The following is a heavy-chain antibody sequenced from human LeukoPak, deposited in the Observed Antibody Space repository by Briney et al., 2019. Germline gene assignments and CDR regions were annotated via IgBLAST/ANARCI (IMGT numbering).Heavy chain of an antibody. D-gene: IGHD1-26*01. J-gene: IGHJ5*02. CDR1: GGSFSGYY. CDR2: INHSGST. V-gene: IGHV4-34*01. Sequence: SETLSLTCAVYGGSFSGYYWHWIRQPPGKGLEWIGEINHSGSTNYTPSLKSRVTISVDTSKNQFSLKLSSVTAADTAVYYCARGSKMLGYNWFDPWGQGTLVTVSS. CDR3: ARGSKMLGYNWFDP.